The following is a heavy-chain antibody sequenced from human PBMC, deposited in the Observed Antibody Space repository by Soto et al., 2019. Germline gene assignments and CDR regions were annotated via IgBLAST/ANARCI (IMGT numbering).Heavy chain of an antibody. CDR1: GFTFSSYG. D-gene: IGHD6-13*01. CDR3: AKDEGIAAAASNPQ. J-gene: IGHJ4*02. V-gene: IGHV3-30*18. CDR2: ISYDGSNK. Sequence: PGGSLRLSCAASGFTFSSYGMHWVRQAPGKGLEWVAVISYDGSNKYYADSVKGRFTISRDNSKNTLYLQMNSLRAEDTAVYYCAKDEGIAAAASNPQWGEGTLVTVSS.